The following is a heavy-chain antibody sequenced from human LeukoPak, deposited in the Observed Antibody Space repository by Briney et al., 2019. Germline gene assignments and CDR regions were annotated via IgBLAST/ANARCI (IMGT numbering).Heavy chain of an antibody. CDR1: GFTFSSYE. J-gene: IGHJ4*02. V-gene: IGHV3-48*03. D-gene: IGHD3-22*01. CDR3: ARWFPKYYDSSGYYFI. Sequence: PGGSLRLSCAASGFTFSSYEMNWVRQAPGKGLEWVSYISSSGSTIYYADSVKGRFTISRDNAKNSLYLQMNSLRAEDTAVYYCARWFPKYYDSSGYYFIWGQGTLVTVSS. CDR2: ISSSGSTI.